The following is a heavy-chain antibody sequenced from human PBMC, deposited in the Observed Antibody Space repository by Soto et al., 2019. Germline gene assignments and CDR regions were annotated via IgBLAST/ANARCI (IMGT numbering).Heavy chain of an antibody. CDR2: LIDSRTT. J-gene: IGHJ1*01. CDR3: ARARGGVQH. Sequence: QVQLQQWGAGLLKPSETLSLTCAVYGGSFSGYYCSWIRQPPGKGLEWIGELIDSRTTNYNASLRRRVSMSVDTSRNQFSLRLSSVTAADTAVYYCARARGGVQHWGQGTLVTVSS. V-gene: IGHV4-34*12. D-gene: IGHD3-10*01. CDR1: GGSFSGYY.